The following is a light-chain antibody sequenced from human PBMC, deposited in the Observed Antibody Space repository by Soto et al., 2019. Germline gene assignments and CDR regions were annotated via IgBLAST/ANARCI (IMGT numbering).Light chain of an antibody. CDR1: QSISNY. CDR2: TAS. J-gene: IGKJ5*01. Sequence: DIQMTQSPSSLSASVGDRVTLTCRASQSISNYLNWYQQKPGKAPKLLSYTASSLQNGVPSRFSGIVSGTVSTLPIRTLKPENFATYNFQQTSTSITFGKGT. CDR3: QQTSTSIT. V-gene: IGKV1-39*01.